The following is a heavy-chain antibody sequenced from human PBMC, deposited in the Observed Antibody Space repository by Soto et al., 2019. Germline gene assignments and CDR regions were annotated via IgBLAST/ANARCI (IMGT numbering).Heavy chain of an antibody. D-gene: IGHD2-8*02. J-gene: IGHJ3*02. V-gene: IGHV3-23*01. Sequence: GGSLRLACAASGFICSSYDMSWVRQAPGKGLEWVSTILVDGRTFYVDSVKGRFTISRDSSQNTVYLQMNSLTAGDTALYYCAKATATGGGAFDICGQGTMVTVSS. CDR3: AKATATGGGAFDI. CDR2: ILVDGRT. CDR1: GFICSSYD.